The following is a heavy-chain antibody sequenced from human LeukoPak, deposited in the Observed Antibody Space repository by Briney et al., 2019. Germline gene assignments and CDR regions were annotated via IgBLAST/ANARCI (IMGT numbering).Heavy chain of an antibody. CDR3: ARSVIAAAAEGYYYYMGV. CDR1: GYTFTSYG. Sequence: ASVKVSCKASGYTFTSYGISWVRQAPGQGLEWMGWISAYNGNTNYAQKLQGRVTMTTDTSTSTAYMELRSLRSDDTAVYYCARSVIAAAAEGYYYYMGVWGKGTTVAVSS. CDR2: ISAYNGNT. J-gene: IGHJ6*03. V-gene: IGHV1-18*01. D-gene: IGHD6-13*01.